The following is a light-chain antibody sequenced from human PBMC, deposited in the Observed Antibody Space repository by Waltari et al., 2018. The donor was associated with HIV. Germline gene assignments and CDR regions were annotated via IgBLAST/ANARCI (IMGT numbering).Light chain of an antibody. CDR1: SSEVGGYNY. V-gene: IGLV2-14*01. CDR2: EVS. Sequence: QSALPQPAPVSGSPGQSIPIPCTGTSSEVGGYNYVSWYQQHPGKAPKLLISEVSNRPSGISNRFSGSKSGNTASLTISGLQTEDEANYYCSSYTTSTTPVVFGGGTKLTVL. CDR3: SSYTTSTTPVV. J-gene: IGLJ2*01.